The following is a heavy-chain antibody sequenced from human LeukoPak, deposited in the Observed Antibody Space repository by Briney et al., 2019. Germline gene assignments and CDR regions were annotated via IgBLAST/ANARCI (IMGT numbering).Heavy chain of an antibody. V-gene: IGHV4-59*01. CDR3: ARDRPVLTYYYYGMDV. D-gene: IGHD1-14*01. CDR1: GGSIRSYY. CDR2: IYYSGST. J-gene: IGHJ6*02. Sequence: SETLSLTCAVSGGSIRSYYWSWIRQPPGKGLEWIGYIYYSGSTNYNPSLKSRVTISVDTSKNQFSLKLSSVTAADTAVYYCARDRPVLTYYYYGMDVWGQGTTVTVSS.